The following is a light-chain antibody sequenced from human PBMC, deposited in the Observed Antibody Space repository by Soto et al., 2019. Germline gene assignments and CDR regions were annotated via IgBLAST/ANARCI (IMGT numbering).Light chain of an antibody. V-gene: IGLV2-14*01. CDR3: VSFTVTYSYV. Sequence: QSVLAQPASVSGSPGQSITISCTGTSGDVGAYDFVSWYQHHPGKAPRLVIYDVSRRPAGASDRFSGSKSGSTASLTISTLQAEDEADYYCVSFTVTYSYVFGNRTKVTAL. CDR1: SGDVGAYDF. J-gene: IGLJ1*01. CDR2: DVS.